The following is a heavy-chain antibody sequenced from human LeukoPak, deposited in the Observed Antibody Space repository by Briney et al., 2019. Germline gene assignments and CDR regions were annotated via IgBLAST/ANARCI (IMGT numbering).Heavy chain of an antibody. CDR1: GASVSSGDYH. V-gene: IGHV4-61*08. D-gene: IGHD3-16*01. Sequence: SETLSLTCTVSGASVSSGDYHWSWVRQAPGKGLEWIGHNGDPSYNPSLKSRVVISIDTSRNQFSLRLNSVTAADTATYFCVTYYVNGGGRGHWGPGALVTVSS. CDR3: VTYYVNGGGRGH. CDR2: HNGDP. J-gene: IGHJ4*02.